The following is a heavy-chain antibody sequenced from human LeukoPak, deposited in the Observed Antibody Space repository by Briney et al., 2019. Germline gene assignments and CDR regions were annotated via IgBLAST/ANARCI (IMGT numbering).Heavy chain of an antibody. V-gene: IGHV4-59*12. CDR2: IYYSGST. Sequence: SETLSLTCTVSGGSISSYYSRWMGQHPGKGLDWIGYIYYSGSTYYNPSLKSRVTISVDRSKNQFSLKLSSVTAADTAVYYCAATNITMIVVAPYFQHWGQGTLVTVSS. CDR3: AATNITMIVVAPYFQH. J-gene: IGHJ1*01. CDR1: GGSISSYY. D-gene: IGHD3-22*01.